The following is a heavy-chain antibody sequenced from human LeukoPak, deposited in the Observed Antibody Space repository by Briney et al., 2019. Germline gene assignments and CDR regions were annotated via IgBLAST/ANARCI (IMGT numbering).Heavy chain of an antibody. D-gene: IGHD2-15*01. V-gene: IGHV3-7*01. Sequence: GGSLRLSCAASGFIFSNYWMTWVRQAPGKGLEWVANIKEDGSEKYYMDSVKGRFTISRDNAKNSLYLQMNSLRAEDTAVYYCARDSSGLLPDAFDIWGQGTMVTVSS. CDR2: IKEDGSEK. CDR3: ARDSSGLLPDAFDI. J-gene: IGHJ3*02. CDR1: GFIFSNYW.